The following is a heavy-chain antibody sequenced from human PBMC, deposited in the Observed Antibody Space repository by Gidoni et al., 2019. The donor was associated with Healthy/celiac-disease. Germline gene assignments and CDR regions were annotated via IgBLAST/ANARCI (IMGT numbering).Heavy chain of an antibody. V-gene: IGHV1-18*01. CDR2: ISACDGNT. CDR3: ARDYGSLRQWPDAFDI. J-gene: IGHJ3*02. D-gene: IGHD6-19*01. CDR1: GHTFTSYG. Sequence: QVQLVQSGAEVKKPAASVKVSCMASGHTFTSYGISGVRQAPGPALEWMGWISACDGNTNYAQKLQDRVTMTTDTSTSTAYMELRSLRSDDTAVYYCARDYGSLRQWPDAFDIWGQGTMVTVSS.